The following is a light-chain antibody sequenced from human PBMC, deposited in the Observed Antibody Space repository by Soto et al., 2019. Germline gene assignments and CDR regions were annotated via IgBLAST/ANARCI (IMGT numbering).Light chain of an antibody. CDR2: ADN. V-gene: IGLV6-57*01. J-gene: IGLJ2*01. CDR1: SGSIASNY. CDR3: QSYDSSILV. Sequence: NFMLTQPHSVSESPGKTVTISCTRSSGSIASNYVQWYQQRPGSSPTTVIYADNQRPSGVPDRFSGSIDSSPNSASLTISGLKTEDEADYYCQSYDSSILVFGGGTKLTVL.